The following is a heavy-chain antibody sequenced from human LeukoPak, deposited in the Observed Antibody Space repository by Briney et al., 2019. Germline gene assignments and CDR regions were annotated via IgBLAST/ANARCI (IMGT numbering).Heavy chain of an antibody. J-gene: IGHJ1*01. D-gene: IGHD1-14*01. CDR2: TSYDGSNN. Sequence: GGSLRLSCAASGFTFSTYGMHWVRQAPGRGLEWVAVTSYDGSNNYYADSVKGRFTMSRDNSKNILYLQMNSLRTEDTAVYYCAMGPVYPDSYFQHWGQGTLVTVSS. V-gene: IGHV3-30*03. CDR1: GFTFSTYG. CDR3: AMGPVYPDSYFQH.